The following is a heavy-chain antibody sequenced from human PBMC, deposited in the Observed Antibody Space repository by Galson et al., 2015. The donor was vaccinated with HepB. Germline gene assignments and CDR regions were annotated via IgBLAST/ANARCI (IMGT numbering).Heavy chain of an antibody. V-gene: IGHV3-49*03. CDR3: ARPNNWALMKRYWYFDL. J-gene: IGHJ2*01. Sequence: LRLSCAASGFTFGDYAMSWFRQAPGKGLEWVGFIRSKTYGGTTEHAAAVKGRFTVSRDDSKSIAYLQMSSLRTGDTAVYYCARPNNWALMKRYWYFDLWGRGTLVTVSS. CDR2: IRSKTYGGTT. D-gene: IGHD2/OR15-2a*01. CDR1: GFTFGDYA.